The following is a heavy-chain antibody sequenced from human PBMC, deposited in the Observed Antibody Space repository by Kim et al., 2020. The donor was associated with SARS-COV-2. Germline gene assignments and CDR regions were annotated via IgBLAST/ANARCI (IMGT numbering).Heavy chain of an antibody. Sequence: GGSLRLSCVASGFRFSSHAMTWVRQAPGKGLERVSIISGGGDTIYYADSVKGRFTVSRDNSKNTLYLQMNSLRAEDTALYFCAKDQSGNYYYYSGMDVWGPGTTLTVSS. J-gene: IGHJ6*02. CDR1: GFRFSSHA. D-gene: IGHD1-26*01. CDR3: AKDQSGNYYYYSGMDV. V-gene: IGHV3-23*01. CDR2: ISGGGDTI.